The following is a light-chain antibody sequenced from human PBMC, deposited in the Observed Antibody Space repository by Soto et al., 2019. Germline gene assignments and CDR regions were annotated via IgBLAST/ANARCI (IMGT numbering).Light chain of an antibody. CDR3: QQRNNWPLN. CDR2: DAS. J-gene: IGKJ4*01. V-gene: IGKV3-11*01. CDR1: QSVGTN. Sequence: EILLTQSPATLSLSPGERATLSCRASQSVGTNLAWYRQTPGQAPRLLLYDASNRSTGIPATFSGSGSGSGFTLTIRSLEPDEFAIYYGQQRNNWPLNFGGGINVESK.